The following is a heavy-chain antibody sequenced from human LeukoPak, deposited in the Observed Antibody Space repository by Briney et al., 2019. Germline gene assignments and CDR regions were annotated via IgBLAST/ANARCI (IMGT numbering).Heavy chain of an antibody. CDR1: GFTFSSYG. D-gene: IGHD6-25*01. J-gene: IGHJ4*02. CDR3: AKLDSSAVDY. CDR2: IWYDGSNK. Sequence: GGSLRLSCAASGFTFSSYGMRWVRQAPGKGLEWVAVIWYDGSNKYYADSVKGRFTISRDNSKNTLYLQMNSLRAEDTAVYYCAKLDSSAVDYWGQGTLVTVSS. V-gene: IGHV3-33*06.